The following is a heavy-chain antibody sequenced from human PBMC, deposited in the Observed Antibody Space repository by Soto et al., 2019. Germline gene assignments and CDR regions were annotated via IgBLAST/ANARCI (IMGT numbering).Heavy chain of an antibody. J-gene: IGHJ4*02. CDR3: ARRIIALEIFDF. Sequence: SETLSLTCSVSGGSISSSVYYWGWIRQPPGKGLEWIGSIYYSGSTYYNPSLKSRVTISVDTSKNQFSLKLSSVTAADTAVYYCARRIIALEIFDFWGPGTVVTVSS. CDR1: GGSISSSVYY. D-gene: IGHD3-10*01. CDR2: IYYSGST. V-gene: IGHV4-39*01.